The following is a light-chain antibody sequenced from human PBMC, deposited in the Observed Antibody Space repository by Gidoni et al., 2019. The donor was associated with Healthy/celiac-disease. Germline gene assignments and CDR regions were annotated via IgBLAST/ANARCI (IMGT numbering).Light chain of an antibody. J-gene: IGKJ1*01. Sequence: EILLTQSLATLYASPGAGATLSCRASQSVSSNFAWYQQNPGQAPRHLLYGASSRATGSPPRLIGSGCWREFTLPISSLQSEDVAVYYYQHYKNWPPWTFGRGTKVEIK. CDR2: GAS. V-gene: IGKV3-15*01. CDR1: QSVSSN. CDR3: QHYKNWPPWT.